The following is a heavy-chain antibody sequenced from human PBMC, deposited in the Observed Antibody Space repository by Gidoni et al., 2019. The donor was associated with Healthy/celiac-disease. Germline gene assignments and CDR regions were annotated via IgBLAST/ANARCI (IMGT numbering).Heavy chain of an antibody. D-gene: IGHD2-15*01. CDR1: GFTFSNAW. J-gene: IGHJ6*02. CDR2: IKSKTDGGTT. CDR3: TTDRSGYCSGGSCYLGGMDV. Sequence: EVQLVESGGGLVKPGGSLSLSCAASGFTFSNAWMSWVRQAPGKGLEWVGRIKSKTDGGTTDYAAPVKGRFTISRDDSKNTLYLQMNSLKTEDTAVYYCTTDRSGYCSGGSCYLGGMDVWGQGTTVTVSS. V-gene: IGHV3-15*01.